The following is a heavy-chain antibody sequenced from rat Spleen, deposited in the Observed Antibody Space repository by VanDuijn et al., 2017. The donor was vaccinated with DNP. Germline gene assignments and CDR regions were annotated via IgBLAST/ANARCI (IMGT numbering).Heavy chain of an antibody. V-gene: IGHV5-46*01. CDR1: GFTFSSFP. D-gene: IGHD3-1*01. CDR2: ISTSGGSS. CDR3: ARGSTSIYWYFDF. Sequence: EVQLVESGGGLVQPGRSLKLSCTASGFTFSSFPMAWVRQAPTKGLEWVATISTSGGSSFYRNSVKGRFTISRDNAKSGLYLQMNSLETEDTATYYCARGSTSIYWYFDFWGPGTMVAVSS. J-gene: IGHJ1*01.